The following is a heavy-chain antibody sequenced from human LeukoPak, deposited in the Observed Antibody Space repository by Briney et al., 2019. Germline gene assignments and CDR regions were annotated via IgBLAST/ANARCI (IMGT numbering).Heavy chain of an antibody. CDR2: IYYSGST. Sequence: SETLSLTCTVSGGSISSYYWSWIRQPPGKGLEWIGYIYYSGSTNYNPSLKSRVTISVDTSKNQFSLKLSSVTAADMAVYYCARHPPVGIAAAGEYDYWGQGTLVTVSS. J-gene: IGHJ4*02. CDR1: GGSISSYY. CDR3: ARHPPVGIAAAGEYDY. V-gene: IGHV4-59*08. D-gene: IGHD6-13*01.